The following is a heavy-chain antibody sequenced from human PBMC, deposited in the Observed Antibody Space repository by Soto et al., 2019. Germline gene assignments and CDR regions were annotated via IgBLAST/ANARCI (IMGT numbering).Heavy chain of an antibody. J-gene: IGHJ4*02. Sequence: ASVKVSCKASGYTFTSYAMHWVRQAPGQRLEWMGWINAGNGNTKYSQKFQGRVTITRDTSASTAYMELSSLRSEDTAVYYCASRRVGPYGDYEPTGIDYWGQGNLVTVS. D-gene: IGHD4-17*01. CDR2: INAGNGNT. CDR3: ASRRVGPYGDYEPTGIDY. CDR1: GYTFTSYA. V-gene: IGHV1-3*01.